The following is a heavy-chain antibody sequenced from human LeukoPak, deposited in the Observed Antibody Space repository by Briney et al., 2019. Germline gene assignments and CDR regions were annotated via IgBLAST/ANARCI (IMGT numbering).Heavy chain of an antibody. Sequence: GASVKVSCKASGYTFSNYGISWVRQAPGQGLEWVGWIRGDNGNTNYAQKFQGRVTMTTETSTSTAYMELGSLGSDETAVYYCARVTSGSYFDYWGQGTLVTVSS. CDR2: IRGDNGNT. CDR1: GYTFSNYG. J-gene: IGHJ4*02. CDR3: ARVTSGSYFDY. D-gene: IGHD1-26*01. V-gene: IGHV1-18*01.